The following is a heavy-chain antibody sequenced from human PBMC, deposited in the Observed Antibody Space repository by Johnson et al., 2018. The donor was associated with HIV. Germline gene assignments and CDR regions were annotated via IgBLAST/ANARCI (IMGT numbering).Heavy chain of an antibody. CDR2: IYSGGST. CDR1: GFTFSSNY. J-gene: IGHJ3*02. V-gene: IGHV3-66*01. D-gene: IGHD5-18*01. Sequence: VQLVESGGGLVQPGGSLRLSCAASGFTFSSNYMSWVRQAPGKGLEGVSVIYSGGSTYYADSVTGRFTISRDNSKNTLYLQMNRLRAEDTAVYYCARLIQLWGAFDNWGQGTMVTVSS. CDR3: ARLIQLWGAFDN.